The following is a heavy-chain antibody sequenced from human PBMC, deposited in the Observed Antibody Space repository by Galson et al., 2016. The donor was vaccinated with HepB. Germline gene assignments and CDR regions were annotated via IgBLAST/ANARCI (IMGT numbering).Heavy chain of an antibody. J-gene: IGHJ5*01. V-gene: IGHV6-1*01. Sequence: CAISGDSVSSGSAAWHWIRQSPSRGLEWLGRTYYRSKWYSDYALSVKSRIAINADTSKNQFSLQLNSVTPDDTALYYCARDQDDYHYYGRRPSGPGNFDSWGQGTLVTVSS. D-gene: IGHD3-22*01. CDR1: GDSVSSGSAA. CDR3: ARDQDDYHYYGRRPSGPGNFDS. CDR2: TYYRSKWYS.